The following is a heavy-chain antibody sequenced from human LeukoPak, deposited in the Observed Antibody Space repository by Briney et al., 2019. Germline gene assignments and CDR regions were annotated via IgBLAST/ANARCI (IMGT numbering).Heavy chain of an antibody. Sequence: ASVKVSCKASGYTFTGYYMHWVRQAPGQGLEWMGWINPNSGGTNYAQKFQGRVTMTRDTSISTAYMELSRLRSDDTAVYYCARDKGQDEVWGTFVYWGQGTLVTVSS. J-gene: IGHJ4*02. CDR1: GYTFTGYY. D-gene: IGHD3-16*01. V-gene: IGHV1-2*02. CDR2: INPNSGGT. CDR3: ARDKGQDEVWGTFVY.